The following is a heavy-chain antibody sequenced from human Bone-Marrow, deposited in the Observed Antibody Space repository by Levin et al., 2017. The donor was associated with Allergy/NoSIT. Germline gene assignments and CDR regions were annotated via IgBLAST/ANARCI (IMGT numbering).Heavy chain of an antibody. CDR2: IKDKANTYAT. J-gene: IGHJ3*02. Sequence: GGSLRLSCAASGFIFSDSAMHWVRQASGKGLEWIGRIKDKANTYATAYAASVKGRFTVSRDDSKNTAYLQMNSLKTDDTAVYYCTRLASGSFAFDIWGQGTMVTVSS. CDR3: TRLASGSFAFDI. V-gene: IGHV3-73*01. CDR1: GFIFSDSA. D-gene: IGHD3-10*01.